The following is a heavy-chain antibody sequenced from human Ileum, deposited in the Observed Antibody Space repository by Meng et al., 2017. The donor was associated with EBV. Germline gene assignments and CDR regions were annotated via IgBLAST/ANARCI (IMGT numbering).Heavy chain of an antibody. V-gene: IGHV2-5*02. CDR1: GFSLSISGVG. D-gene: IGHD3-22*01. CDR2: IYWDDDK. J-gene: IGHJ4*02. CDR3: THRPMTSAYYYFDY. Sequence: QITLKESGPTLXXXXXTXTLXXXFSGFSLSISGVGVGWLRQPPGKALEWLALIYWDDDKRYSPSLKSRLTITKDTSKNQVVLTMTNMDPVDTATYYCTHRPMTSAYYYFDYWGQGTLVTVSS.